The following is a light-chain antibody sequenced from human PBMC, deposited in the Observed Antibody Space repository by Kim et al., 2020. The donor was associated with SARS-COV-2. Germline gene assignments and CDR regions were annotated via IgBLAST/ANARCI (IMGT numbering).Light chain of an antibody. CDR3: GTWDGSLSAGV. V-gene: IGLV1-51*01. Sequence: QPVLTQPPSVSAAPGQKVTISCSGSSSNIGNNYVSWYQQLPGTAPKLLIYDNNKRPSGIPDRFSGSKSGTSATLGITGLQTGDEADYYCGTWDGSLSAGVFGGGTKLTVL. CDR2: DNN. J-gene: IGLJ2*01. CDR1: SSNIGNNY.